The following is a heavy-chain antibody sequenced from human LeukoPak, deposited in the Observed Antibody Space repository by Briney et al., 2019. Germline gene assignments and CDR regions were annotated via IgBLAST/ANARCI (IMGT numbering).Heavy chain of an antibody. D-gene: IGHD3-3*01. Sequence: PSETLSITCTVSGGCISSYYWSWIRQPAGKGLERIGRFYTSGSTNYNPSLKSRVTMSVDTSKNQFSLKLSSVTAADTAVYYCARGPTALEWLLLGSFDYWGQGTLVTVSS. CDR3: ARGPTALEWLLLGSFDY. J-gene: IGHJ4*02. V-gene: IGHV4-4*07. CDR2: FYTSGST. CDR1: GGCISSYY.